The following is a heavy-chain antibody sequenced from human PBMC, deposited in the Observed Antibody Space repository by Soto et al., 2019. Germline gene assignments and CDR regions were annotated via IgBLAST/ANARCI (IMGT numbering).Heavy chain of an antibody. D-gene: IGHD3-22*01. V-gene: IGHV3-33*01. J-gene: IGHJ6*02. CDR1: GFTFSSYG. CDR3: ARDRYYYDSSGYYLTAYYYYGMDV. CDR2: IWYDGSNK. Sequence: GGSLRLSCAASGFTFSSYGMHWVRQAPGKGLEWVAVIWYDGSNKYYADSVKGRFTISRDNSKNTLYLQMNSLRAEDTAVYYCARDRYYYDSSGYYLTAYYYYGMDVWGQGTTVTVSS.